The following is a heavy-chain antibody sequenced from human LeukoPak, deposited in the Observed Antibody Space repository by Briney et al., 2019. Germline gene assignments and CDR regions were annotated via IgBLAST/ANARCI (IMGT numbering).Heavy chain of an antibody. J-gene: IGHJ4*02. CDR3: AKDGRGYSGYAHYFDY. Sequence: GGSLRLSCAASGFTFDDHAMHWVRHAPGKGLEWVSGITWNGDFTIYADSVKGRFTISRDNSKNTLYLQMNSLRAEDTAVYYCAKDGRGYSGYAHYFDYWGQGTLVTVSS. V-gene: IGHV3-9*01. CDR1: GFTFDDHA. CDR2: ITWNGDFT. D-gene: IGHD5-12*01.